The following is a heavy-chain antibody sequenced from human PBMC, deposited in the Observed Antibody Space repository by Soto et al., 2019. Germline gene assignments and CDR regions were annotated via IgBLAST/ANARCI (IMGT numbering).Heavy chain of an antibody. V-gene: IGHV2-70*11. Sequence: GSGPTLVNPTQTLTLTCTFSGFSLSTSGVCVSWIRQPPGKALEWLARIDWDDDKYYSTSLKTRLTISKDTSKNQVVLTMTNMDPVDTATYYCARIHHDILTGDRREYYSNYMDVRGKGTTLTLAS. D-gene: IGHD3-9*01. J-gene: IGHJ6*03. CDR1: GFSLSTSGVC. CDR2: IDWDDDK. CDR3: ARIHHDILTGDRREYYSNYMDV.